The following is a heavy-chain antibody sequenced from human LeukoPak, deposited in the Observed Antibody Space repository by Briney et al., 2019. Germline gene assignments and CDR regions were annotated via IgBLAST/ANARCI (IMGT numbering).Heavy chain of an antibody. CDR1: GFTFSSYA. CDR3: AKEKTYYDFWSGYFPVDY. V-gene: IGHV3-23*01. CDR2: ISGSGGST. Sequence: GGSLRLSCAASGFTFSSYAMSWVRQAPGKGLEWVSAISGSGGSTYYADSVKDRFTISRDNSKNTLYLQMNSLRAEDTAVYYCAKEKTYYDFWSGYFPVDYWGQGTLVTVSS. D-gene: IGHD3-3*01. J-gene: IGHJ4*02.